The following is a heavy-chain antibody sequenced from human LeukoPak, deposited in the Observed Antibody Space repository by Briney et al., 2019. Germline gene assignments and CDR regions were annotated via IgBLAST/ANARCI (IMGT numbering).Heavy chain of an antibody. Sequence: SGTLSLTCTMSGDSFSISNNFWDWIRQPPGRGLEWIGTIYYSGSTYYNPSLKSRVTISIDTSKNQFSLKLTSVTAADTAVYYCARHTSAGPFDIWGQGTVVTVSS. CDR3: ARHTSAGPFDI. CDR2: IYYSGST. CDR1: GDSFSISNNF. J-gene: IGHJ3*02. D-gene: IGHD1-1*01. V-gene: IGHV4-39*01.